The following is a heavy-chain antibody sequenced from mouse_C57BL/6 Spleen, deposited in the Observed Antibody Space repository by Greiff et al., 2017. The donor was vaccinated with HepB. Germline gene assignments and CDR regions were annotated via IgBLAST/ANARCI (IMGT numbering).Heavy chain of an antibody. Sequence: QVQLQQPGAELVRPGSSVKLSCKASGYTFTSYWMHWVKQRPIQGLEWIGNIDPSDSETHYNQKFKDKATLTVDKSSSEAYMQLSSLTSEDSAVYYCARSYYYGSSYEDDWYFDVWGTGTTVTVSS. J-gene: IGHJ1*03. V-gene: IGHV1-52*01. CDR3: ARSYYYGSSYEDDWYFDV. D-gene: IGHD1-1*01. CDR1: GYTFTSYW. CDR2: IDPSDSET.